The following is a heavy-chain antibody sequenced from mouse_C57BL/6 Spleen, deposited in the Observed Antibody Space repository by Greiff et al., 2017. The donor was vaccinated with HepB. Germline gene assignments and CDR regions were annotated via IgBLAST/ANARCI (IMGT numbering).Heavy chain of an antibody. V-gene: IGHV5-16*01. CDR3: ARERDYYEGFDY. CDR1: GFTFSDYY. J-gene: IGHJ2*01. D-gene: IGHD1-1*01. Sequence: EVQLVESEGGLVQPGSSMKLSCTASGFTFSDYYMAWVRQVPEKGLEWVANINYDGSSTYYLDSLKSRFIISRDNAKNILYLQMSSLKSEDTATYYCARERDYYEGFDYWGQGTTLTVSS. CDR2: INYDGSST.